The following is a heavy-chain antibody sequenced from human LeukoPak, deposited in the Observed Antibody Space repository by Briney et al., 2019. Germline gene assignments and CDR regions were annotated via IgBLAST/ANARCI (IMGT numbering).Heavy chain of an antibody. D-gene: IGHD3-22*01. Sequence: PSETLSLTCAVYGGSFSGYYWSWIRQPPGKGLEWIGEINHSGSTNYNPSLKSRVTISVDTSKNKFSLKLSSVTAADTAVYYCARTSAYYYDSSGYYWGYYFDYWGQGTLVTVSS. CDR3: ARTSAYYYDSSGYYWGYYFDY. CDR1: GGSFSGYY. V-gene: IGHV4-34*01. CDR2: INHSGST. J-gene: IGHJ4*02.